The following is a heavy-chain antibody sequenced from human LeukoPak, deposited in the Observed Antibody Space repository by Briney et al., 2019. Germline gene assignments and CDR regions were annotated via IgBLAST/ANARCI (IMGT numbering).Heavy chain of an antibody. Sequence: GASVKVSCKASGGTFSSYAISGVRQAPGQGLDWMGGIIPIFGTANYAQQFQGRVTMTRNPSISTDYIELSSMRPADTTVYYCARSLRPSLYGDYSVAYWGQGTLVTVSS. D-gene: IGHD4-17*01. J-gene: IGHJ4*02. CDR2: IIPIFGTA. CDR3: ARSLRPSLYGDYSVAY. V-gene: IGHV1-69*05. CDR1: GGTFSSYA.